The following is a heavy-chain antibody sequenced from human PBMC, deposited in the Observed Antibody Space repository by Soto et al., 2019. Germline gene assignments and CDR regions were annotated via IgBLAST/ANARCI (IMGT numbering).Heavy chain of an antibody. CDR2: INHSGST. V-gene: IGHV4-34*01. D-gene: IGHD2-8*01. CDR1: GGSFSGYY. J-gene: IGHJ4*02. Sequence: PSETLSLTCAVYGGSFSGYYWSWIRQPPGKGLEWIGEINHSGSTNYNPSLKSRVTISVDTSKNQFSLKLSSVTAADTAVYYCARGRAGYCTNGVCYYYFDYWGQGTLVTVSS. CDR3: ARGRAGYCTNGVCYYYFDY.